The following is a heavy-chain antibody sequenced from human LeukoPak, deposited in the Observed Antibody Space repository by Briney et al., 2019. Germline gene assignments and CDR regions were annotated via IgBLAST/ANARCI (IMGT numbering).Heavy chain of an antibody. CDR2: MNPNSGNT. J-gene: IGHJ6*02. D-gene: IGHD4-17*01. Sequence: GASVKVSCKASGGTFSSYDINWVRQATGQGLEWMGWMNPNSGNTGYAQKFQGRVTMTRNTSISTAYMELSSLRSEDTAVYYCARGGGIDYGDYWAASLNDYYYYYGMDVWGQGTTVTVSS. CDR1: GGTFSSYD. V-gene: IGHV1-8*02. CDR3: ARGGGIDYGDYWAASLNDYYYYYGMDV.